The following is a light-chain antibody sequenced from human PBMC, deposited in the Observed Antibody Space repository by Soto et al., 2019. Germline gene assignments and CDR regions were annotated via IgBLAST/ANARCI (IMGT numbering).Light chain of an antibody. CDR2: AAS. CDR1: QGISNY. V-gene: IGKV1-27*01. Sequence: DIQMTQSPSSLSASVGDRVTITCRASQGISNYLAWYQQKPGKVPKLMIYAASTLQSGVPSPFSDSGSGTDFTLTISSLQPEDVATYYCQKYNSAPRTFGQGTKVEIK. J-gene: IGKJ1*01. CDR3: QKYNSAPRT.